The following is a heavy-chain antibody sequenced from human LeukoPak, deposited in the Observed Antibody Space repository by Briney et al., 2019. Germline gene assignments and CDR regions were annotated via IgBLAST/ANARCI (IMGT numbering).Heavy chain of an antibody. Sequence: GGSLRLSCAASGFIVSNYHMSWVRQAPGKGLEWVSLIYSGGSSYYADSVKGRFTISRDNARNTLNLQMSSLRGEDTAVYHCARSATNNLFFDNWGQGTLVTVSS. CDR2: IYSGGSS. CDR3: ARSATNNLFFDN. J-gene: IGHJ4*02. CDR1: GFIVSNYH. D-gene: IGHD1-14*01. V-gene: IGHV3-66*01.